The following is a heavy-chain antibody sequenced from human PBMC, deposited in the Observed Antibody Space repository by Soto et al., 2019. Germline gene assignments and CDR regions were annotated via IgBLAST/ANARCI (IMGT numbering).Heavy chain of an antibody. CDR2: TYYRSKWYN. V-gene: IGHV6-1*01. D-gene: IGHD3-3*01. CDR3: ARVATEKNYDFGSGYYFSSRGFDY. Sequence: SQTLSLTCAISGDSVSSNSAAWNWIRQSPSRGLEWLGRTYYRSKWYNDYAVSVESRITINPDTSKNQFSLQLNSVTPEDTAVYYCARVATEKNYDFGSGYYFSSRGFDYWGQGTLVTVSS. CDR1: GDSVSSNSAA. J-gene: IGHJ4*02.